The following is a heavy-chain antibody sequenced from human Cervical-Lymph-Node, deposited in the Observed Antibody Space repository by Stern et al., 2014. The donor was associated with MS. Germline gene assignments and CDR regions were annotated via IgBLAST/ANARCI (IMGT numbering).Heavy chain of an antibody. D-gene: IGHD1-26*01. CDR1: GYTFTTYS. Sequence: QLVQSGAEVMKPGASVKISCTYSGYTFTTYSMHWVRQAPGQGLEWMGKINPSSGSTSYAQKFQGRVTMTRDTSTSTVYMELSSLRSEDTAVYYCARQHSYSRPYFDYWGQGTLVTVSS. CDR3: ARQHSYSRPYFDY. J-gene: IGHJ4*02. CDR2: INPSSGST. V-gene: IGHV1-46*01.